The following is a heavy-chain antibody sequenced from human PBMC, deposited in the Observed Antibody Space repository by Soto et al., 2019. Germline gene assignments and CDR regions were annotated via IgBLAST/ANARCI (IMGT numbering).Heavy chain of an antibody. Sequence: ASVKVACKASGYTFTSYAMHWVRQAPGQRLEWMGWINAGNGNTKYSQKFQGRVTITRDTSASTAYMELSSLRSEDTAVYYCARRSSSGWYCFDYWGQGTLVTVSS. CDR1: GYTFTSYA. CDR2: INAGNGNT. CDR3: ARRSSSGWYCFDY. D-gene: IGHD6-19*01. V-gene: IGHV1-3*01. J-gene: IGHJ4*02.